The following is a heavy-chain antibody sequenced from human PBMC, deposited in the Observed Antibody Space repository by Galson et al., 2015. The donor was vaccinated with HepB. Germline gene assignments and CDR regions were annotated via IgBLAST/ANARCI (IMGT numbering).Heavy chain of an antibody. CDR1: GYNFTSNY. V-gene: IGHV1-46*01. D-gene: IGHD3-3*01. J-gene: IGHJ5*02. CDR2: INPGGGST. CDR3: ARDSRFLEWLKFDP. Sequence: SVKVSCKASGYNFTSNYMHWVRQAPGQGLEWMGIINPGGGSTSYAQKFRGRVTMTRDTSTSTVYMELSSLRSDDTAVYYCARDSRFLEWLKFDPWGQGTLVTVSS.